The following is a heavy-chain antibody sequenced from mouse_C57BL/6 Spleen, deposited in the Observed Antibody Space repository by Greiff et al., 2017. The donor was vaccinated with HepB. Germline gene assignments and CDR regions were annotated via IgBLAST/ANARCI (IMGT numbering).Heavy chain of an antibody. CDR1: GYTFTSYW. D-gene: IGHD4-1*02. J-gene: IGHJ2*01. V-gene: IGHV1-50*01. Sequence: QVQLKQPGAELVKPGASVKLSCKASGYTFTSYWMQWVKQRPGQGLEWIGEIDPSDSYTNYNQKFKGKATLTVDTSSSTAYMQLSSLTSEDAAVYDCARSTAFFDYWGQGTTLTVSS. CDR3: ARSTAFFDY. CDR2: IDPSDSYT.